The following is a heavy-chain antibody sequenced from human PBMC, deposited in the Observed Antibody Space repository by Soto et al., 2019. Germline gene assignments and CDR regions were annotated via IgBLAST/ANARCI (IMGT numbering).Heavy chain of an antibody. CDR3: ARGGRRLGWFDP. CDR2: ISPFNYNT. J-gene: IGHJ5*02. D-gene: IGHD6-25*01. V-gene: IGHV1-18*01. CDR1: GYTFSSYV. Sequence: QVQLMQSRPEVKTPGASVKLSCKASGYTFSSYVITWVRQAPGQGLEWMGWISPFNYNTNYAQKSQGRVTMTTDTPTNTAYMELRSLRSDDTAVYYCARGGRRLGWFDPWGQGTVVTVSS.